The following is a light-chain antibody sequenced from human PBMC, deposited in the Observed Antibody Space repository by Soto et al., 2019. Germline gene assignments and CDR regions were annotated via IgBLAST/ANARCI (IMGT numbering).Light chain of an antibody. CDR2: EVS. Sequence: DILMTQTPLSLSVTPGQPASISCKSSQSLLHSDGMTYLYWYLEKPGQFPQLLIYEVSKRFSGVPQRFSVSGPGTDFTLNITGVEAEDVRVYYYMQNIQLPSITFGQGTRLEIK. V-gene: IGKV2D-29*02. CDR3: MQNIQLPSIT. J-gene: IGKJ5*01. CDR1: QSLLHSDGMTY.